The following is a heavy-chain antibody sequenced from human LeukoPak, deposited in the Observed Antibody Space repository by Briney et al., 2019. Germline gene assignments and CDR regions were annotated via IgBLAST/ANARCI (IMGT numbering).Heavy chain of an antibody. J-gene: IGHJ6*02. CDR3: ARRTVTTGYYYYGMDV. D-gene: IGHD4-17*01. CDR1: GGSISSYY. Sequence: PSETLSLTCTVSGGSISSYYWSWIRQPAGKGLEWIGRIYTSGSTNYNPSLKSRVTMSVDTSKNQFSLKLSSVTAADTAVYYCARRTVTTGYYYYGMDVWGQGTSVTVSS. CDR2: IYTSGST. V-gene: IGHV4-4*07.